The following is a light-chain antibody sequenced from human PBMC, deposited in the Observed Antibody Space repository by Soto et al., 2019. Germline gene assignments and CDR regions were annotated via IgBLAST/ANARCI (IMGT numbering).Light chain of an antibody. CDR2: GAS. CDR1: QSVSSSY. J-gene: IGKJ5*01. V-gene: IGKV3-20*01. Sequence: EIVLTQSPGTLSLSPGERATLSCRASQSVSSSYLAWYQQNPGQAPRLLIYGASSMATGIPDRFSGSGSGTDFTLTISRLEPEDFAVYSCQQYGSSPTTFGRGTRLESK. CDR3: QQYGSSPTT.